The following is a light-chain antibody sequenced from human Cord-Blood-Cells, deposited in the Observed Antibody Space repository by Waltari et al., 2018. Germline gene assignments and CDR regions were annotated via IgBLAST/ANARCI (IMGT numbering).Light chain of an antibody. Sequence: SYELTQPPSVSVSPGQTARITCSGDALPKKYAYWYQQKAGQAPVLVMYEDRKRPDGIPERVSGSSSGTMATLTISGAQVEDEADYYCYSTDSSGNHVVFGGGTKLTVL. CDR3: YSTDSSGNHVV. CDR2: EDR. J-gene: IGLJ2*01. V-gene: IGLV3-10*01. CDR1: ALPKKY.